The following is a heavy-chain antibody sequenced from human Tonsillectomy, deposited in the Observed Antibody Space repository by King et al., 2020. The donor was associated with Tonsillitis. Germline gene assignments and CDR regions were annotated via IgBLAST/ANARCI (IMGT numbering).Heavy chain of an antibody. D-gene: IGHD2-21*02. CDR3: ARDRLSGDH. V-gene: IGHV3-21*01. CDR2: ISSRGRYI. J-gene: IGHJ4*02. Sequence: DVQLVESGGGLVKPGWSLRLSCAASGFTFSDYTINWVRQAPGKGLEWVSSISSRGRYIYYADSVKGRFTISRVNAKNSLFLQMNSLTAEDTAVYYCARDRLSGDHWGQGILVTVSS. CDR1: GFTFSDYT.